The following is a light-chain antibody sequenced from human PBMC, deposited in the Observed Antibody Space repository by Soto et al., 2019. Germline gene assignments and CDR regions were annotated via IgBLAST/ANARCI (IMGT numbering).Light chain of an antibody. Sequence: DIVLTQSPGTLSLSPGERATLSCRASQSFSSSYLACYQQQPGQAPRLLIDGASIRATGIPDRFSGSGSGTDFTLTISRLEHEDVAVYYCQHYGSALFTFGPGTNVDIK. CDR3: QHYGSALFT. CDR2: GAS. V-gene: IGKV3-20*01. J-gene: IGKJ3*01. CDR1: QSFSSSY.